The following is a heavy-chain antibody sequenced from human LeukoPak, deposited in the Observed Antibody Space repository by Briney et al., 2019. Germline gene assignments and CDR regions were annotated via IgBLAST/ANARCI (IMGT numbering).Heavy chain of an antibody. Sequence: GGSLRLSCAASGFHFSAHGMNWIRQAPGKGLEWVSGISPSGDITYYADSVMGRFTTSRDNRKSTVSLQMNSLRAEDTALYYCVRDLDWGAFDVWGQGRMVTVSS. V-gene: IGHV3-23*01. J-gene: IGHJ3*01. CDR3: VRDLDWGAFDV. D-gene: IGHD3/OR15-3a*01. CDR1: GFHFSAHG. CDR2: ISPSGDIT.